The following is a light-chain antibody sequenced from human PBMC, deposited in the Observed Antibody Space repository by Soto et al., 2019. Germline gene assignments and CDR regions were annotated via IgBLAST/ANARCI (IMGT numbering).Light chain of an antibody. V-gene: IGKV4-1*01. J-gene: IGKJ1*01. CDR3: HQYADTSRT. Sequence: DIVMTQSPDSLAVSLGERATINCKSSQSVLYSPNNKNYLAWYQKKPGQPPKLLIYWASNRESGVPDRFSGRGSGTDFTLTISSLQAEDVATYYCHQYADTSRTFCQGTKVEIK. CDR2: WAS. CDR1: QSVLYSPNNKNY.